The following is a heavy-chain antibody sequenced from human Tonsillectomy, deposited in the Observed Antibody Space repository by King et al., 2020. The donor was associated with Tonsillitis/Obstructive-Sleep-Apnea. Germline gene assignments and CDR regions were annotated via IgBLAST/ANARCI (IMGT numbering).Heavy chain of an antibody. CDR3: ARGYYDYMGVLFDY. Sequence: VQLPQWGAGLLKPSETLSLPCAVYGGSFSDYYWSWIRQPPGKGLEWIGEIHHSGITNYNPSLKSRVSISLDTSKNQFSLKLTSVTAADTAVYYCARGYYDYMGVLFDYWGQGTLVTVSS. D-gene: IGHD3-16*01. J-gene: IGHJ4*02. CDR1: GGSFSDYY. CDR2: IHHSGIT. V-gene: IGHV4-34*01.